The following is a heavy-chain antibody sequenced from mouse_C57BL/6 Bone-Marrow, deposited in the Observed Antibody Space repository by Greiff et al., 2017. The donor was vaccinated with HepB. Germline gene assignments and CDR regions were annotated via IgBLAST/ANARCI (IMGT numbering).Heavy chain of an antibody. CDR3: ARGFTTVNY. J-gene: IGHJ2*01. V-gene: IGHV1-50*01. Sequence: VQLQQPGAELVKPGASVKLSCKASGYTFTSYWMQWVKQRPGQGLEWIGEIDPSDSYTNYNQKFKGKATLTVDTSYSTAYMQLSSLTSEDSAVYYCARGFTTVNYWGQGTTLTVSS. CDR2: IDPSDSYT. D-gene: IGHD1-1*01. CDR1: GYTFTSYW.